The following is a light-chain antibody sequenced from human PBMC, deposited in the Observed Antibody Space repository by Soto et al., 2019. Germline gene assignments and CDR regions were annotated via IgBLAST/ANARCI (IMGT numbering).Light chain of an antibody. V-gene: IGKV3-15*01. J-gene: IGKJ1*01. CDR2: DAS. Sequence: EIVMTQSPATLSVSPGERGTLSCRASQTISSNLAWYQQKPGQAPRLLIFDASTRATGIPVRFSGSGSGTEFTLSISSLQSEDFAVYYCQQYKNWPRTFGQGTKVDI. CDR1: QTISSN. CDR3: QQYKNWPRT.